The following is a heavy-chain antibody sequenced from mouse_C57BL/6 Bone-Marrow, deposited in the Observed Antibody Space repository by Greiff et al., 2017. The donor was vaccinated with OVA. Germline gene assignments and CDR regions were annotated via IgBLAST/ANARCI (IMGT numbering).Heavy chain of an antibody. CDR1: GYTFTSYW. V-gene: IGHV1-61*01. Sequence: QVQLQQPGAELVRPGSSVKLSCKASGYTFTSYWMDWVKQRPGQGLEWIGNIYPSDSETHYNQKFKDKATLTVDKSSSTAYMQLSSLTSEDSAVYYCARLVVANYFDYWGQGTTRTVSS. CDR3: ARLVVANYFDY. CDR2: IYPSDSET. D-gene: IGHD1-1*01. J-gene: IGHJ2*01.